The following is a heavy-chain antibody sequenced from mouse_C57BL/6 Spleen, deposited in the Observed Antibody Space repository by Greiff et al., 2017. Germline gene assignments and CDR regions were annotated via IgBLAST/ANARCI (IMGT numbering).Heavy chain of an antibody. CDR3: ARGGGSSFYWYFDV. CDR2: INYDGSST. CDR1: GFTFSDYY. J-gene: IGHJ1*03. D-gene: IGHD1-1*01. V-gene: IGHV5-16*01. Sequence: EVQLVESEGGLVQPGSSMKLSCTASGFTFSDYYMAWVRQVPEKGLEWVANINYDGSSTYYLDSLKSRFIISRDNAKNILYLQMSSLKSEDTATYYCARGGGSSFYWYFDVWGTGTTVTVSS.